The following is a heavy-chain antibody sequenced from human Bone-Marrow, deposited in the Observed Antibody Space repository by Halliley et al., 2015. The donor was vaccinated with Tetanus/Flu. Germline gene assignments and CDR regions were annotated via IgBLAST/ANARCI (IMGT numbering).Heavy chain of an antibody. CDR2: IYYSGIT. V-gene: IGHV4-59*01. J-gene: IGHJ5*02. CDR3: ARRDYDSCGRYPYYHDL. CDR1: GGSISSYY. Sequence: TLSLTCTVSGGSISSYYWSWIRQPPGKGLEWIGYIYYSGITKYNPSLKSRVTISVDTSNNHFSLRLSSVTAADTAVYYCARRDYDSCGRYPYYHDLWGQGNLVTVSS. D-gene: IGHD3-22*01.